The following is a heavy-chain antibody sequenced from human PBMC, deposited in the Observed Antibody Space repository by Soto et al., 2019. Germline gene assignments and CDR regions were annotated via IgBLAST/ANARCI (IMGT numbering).Heavy chain of an antibody. D-gene: IGHD6-19*01. CDR1: GFTFSSYA. CDR2: ISGSGGST. V-gene: IGHV3-23*01. J-gene: IGHJ4*02. Sequence: EVQLLESGGGLVQPGGSLRLSCAASGFTFSSYAMNWVRQAPGKGLEWVSVISGSGGSTYYADSVKGRVTMYRDNSKNTLYLQMNSLRAEHTAVYYCARRSSGWYFDYWGQGTLVTVSS. CDR3: ARRSSGWYFDY.